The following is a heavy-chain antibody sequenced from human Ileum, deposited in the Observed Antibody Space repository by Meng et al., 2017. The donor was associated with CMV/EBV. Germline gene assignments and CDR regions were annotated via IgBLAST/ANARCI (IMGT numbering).Heavy chain of an antibody. D-gene: IGHD6-19*01. CDR3: AREGGGWYFDS. CDR1: GDSLSTGDYY. CDR2: IYYSGST. V-gene: IGHV4-30-4*01. J-gene: IGHJ4*02. Sequence: QLQLQESGPGLVNPSQTLSLTCTVSGDSLSTGDYYWSWIRQPPGKGPEWIGYIYYSGSTLYNPSLKSPVTISLDKSKNQFSLRLRSVTAADTAVYFCAREGGGWYFDSWGQGTLVTVSS.